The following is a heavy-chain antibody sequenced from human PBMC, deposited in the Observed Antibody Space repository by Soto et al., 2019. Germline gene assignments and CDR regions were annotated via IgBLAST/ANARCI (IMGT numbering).Heavy chain of an antibody. CDR2: IYSAGDT. Sequence: SGFTVSSNYMSWVRQAPGKGLEWISIIYSAGDTYYPGSVKGRFTISREKAKNSLYLQMNSLSAGDTAVYYCARELHGGSYGMDVWGQGTTVTVSS. V-gene: IGHV3-66*01. CDR3: ARELHGGSYGMDV. J-gene: IGHJ6*02. CDR1: GFTVSSNY.